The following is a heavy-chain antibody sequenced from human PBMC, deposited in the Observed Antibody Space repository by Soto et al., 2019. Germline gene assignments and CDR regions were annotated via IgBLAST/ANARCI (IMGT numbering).Heavy chain of an antibody. CDR1: GFSLNTNAVG. CDR2: LYWYDDK. Sequence: QITLKESGPTLVKPTQTLTLTCTFSGFSLNTNAVGVAWIRQPPGKALEWLALLYWYDDKRYSPSLKSRLTITTDTSKNQVVLTMTNMDPEDTATYYCAHRRVRDSSGENFDSWGQGNLVTVSS. CDR3: AHRRVRDSSGENFDS. V-gene: IGHV2-5*01. J-gene: IGHJ4*02. D-gene: IGHD6-19*01.